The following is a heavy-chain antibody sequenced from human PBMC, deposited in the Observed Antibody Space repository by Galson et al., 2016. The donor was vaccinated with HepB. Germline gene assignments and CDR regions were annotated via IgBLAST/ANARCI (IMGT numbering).Heavy chain of an antibody. Sequence: SVKVSCKASGGTFSNFAFSWVRQAPGQGLEWMGGIIPIFGTPIYAQNFQGRVSITADESTATITMDMSSLRSEDTAIYYCTRAKGGGWFGGVDYWGQGTLVTVSS. V-gene: IGHV1-69*13. CDR2: IIPIFGTP. J-gene: IGHJ4*02. CDR1: GGTFSNFA. D-gene: IGHD3-10*01. CDR3: TRAKGGGWFGGVDY.